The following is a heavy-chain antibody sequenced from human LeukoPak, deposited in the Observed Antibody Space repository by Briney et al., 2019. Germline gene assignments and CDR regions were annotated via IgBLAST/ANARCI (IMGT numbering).Heavy chain of an antibody. D-gene: IGHD3-10*01. CDR1: GFVFSDYY. J-gene: IGHJ4*02. Sequence: PGGSLRLSCVGSGFVFSDYYMHWVRHAPEKGLIWVSRINTDGSNIDYADSVKGRFTSSGDNAKNTLYLEMNSLRAEDTAVYYCVSESYTGSGSHAVWGQGMLVTVSS. CDR2: INTDGSNI. CDR3: VSESYTGSGSHAV. V-gene: IGHV3-74*01.